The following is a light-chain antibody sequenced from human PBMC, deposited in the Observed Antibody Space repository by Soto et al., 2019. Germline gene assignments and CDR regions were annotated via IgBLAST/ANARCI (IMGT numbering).Light chain of an antibody. V-gene: IGKV3-15*01. CDR2: GAS. Sequence: EIVMTQSPAMLSVSPGERATLSCRASQNVNNRLAWYQQKAGQPPRLLIYGASTRATGIPARFSGSGSGTEFTLTISSPQSEDFAVYYCQQYNNWPRTWTFGQGTKVDIK. J-gene: IGKJ1*01. CDR3: QQYNNWPRTWT. CDR1: QNVNNR.